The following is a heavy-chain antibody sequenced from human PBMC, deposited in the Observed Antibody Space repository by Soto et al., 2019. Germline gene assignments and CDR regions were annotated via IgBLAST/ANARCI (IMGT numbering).Heavy chain of an antibody. CDR3: ARGQLVPYYGMDV. CDR2: ISYDGSNK. CDR1: GFTFSSYA. D-gene: IGHD6-13*01. J-gene: IGHJ6*02. V-gene: IGHV3-30-3*01. Sequence: GGSLRLSCAASGFTFSSYAMHWVRQAPGKGLEWVAVISYDGSNKYYADSVKGRFTISRDNSKNTLYLQMNSLRAEDTAVYYCARGQLVPYYGMDVWGQGTTVTVSS.